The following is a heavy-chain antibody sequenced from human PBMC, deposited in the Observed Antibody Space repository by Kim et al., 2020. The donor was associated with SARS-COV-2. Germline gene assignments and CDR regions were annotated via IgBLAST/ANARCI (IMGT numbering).Heavy chain of an antibody. J-gene: IGHJ6*02. D-gene: IGHD2-2*01. V-gene: IGHV1-18*01. Sequence: ASVKVSCKASGYTFTSYGISWVRQAPGQGLEWMGWISAYNGNTNYAQKLQGRVTMTTDTSTSTAYMELRSLRSDDTAVYYCARDRYCSSTSCYSPYYYYYGMDVRGQGTTVTVSS. CDR2: ISAYNGNT. CDR3: ARDRYCSSTSCYSPYYYYYGMDV. CDR1: GYTFTSYG.